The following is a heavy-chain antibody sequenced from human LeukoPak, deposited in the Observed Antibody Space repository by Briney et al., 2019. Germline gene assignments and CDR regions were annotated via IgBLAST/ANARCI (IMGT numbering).Heavy chain of an antibody. V-gene: IGHV3-20*04. CDR1: GFTFDDYG. D-gene: IGHD2-15*01. J-gene: IGHJ4*02. CDR2: INWNGRST. Sequence: GGSLRLSCAASGFTFDDYGMSWVRQVPGKGLEWVSGINWNGRSTGYADSVKGRFTISRDNSKNTLSLQMGSLTAEDMAVYYCARDGGGSPDCWGQGTLVTVSS. CDR3: ARDGGGSPDC.